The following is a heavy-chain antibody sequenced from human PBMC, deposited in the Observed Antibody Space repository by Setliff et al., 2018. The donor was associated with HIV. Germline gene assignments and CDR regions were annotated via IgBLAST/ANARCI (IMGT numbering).Heavy chain of an antibody. CDR2: IGPYNDRT. D-gene: IGHD3-16*01. CDR1: GYMFIAYG. CDR3: ARDDGGYNYAEALDV. J-gene: IGHJ3*01. Sequence: ASVKVSCKTSGYMFIAYGMSWVRRAPGQGLEWMGWIGPYNDRTEYAQEFQGAVSLTIDTSASTAYMELRSLRSDDTAVYYCARDDGGYNYAEALDVWGQGTMVTVSS. V-gene: IGHV1-18*01.